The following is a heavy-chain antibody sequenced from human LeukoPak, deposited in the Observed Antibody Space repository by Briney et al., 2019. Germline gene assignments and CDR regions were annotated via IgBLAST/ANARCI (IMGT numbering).Heavy chain of an antibody. CDR3: AKDLASVYDAFNI. Sequence: PGGSLRLSCAASGFTFDDYAMNWVRQAPGKGLEWVSLISGDGDRTFYADSVKGRFTISRDNSKNSLYLEMNSMRTEDTALYYCAKDLASVYDAFNIWGQGTMVTVSS. V-gene: IGHV3-43*02. CDR1: GFTFDDYA. CDR2: ISGDGDRT. J-gene: IGHJ3*02.